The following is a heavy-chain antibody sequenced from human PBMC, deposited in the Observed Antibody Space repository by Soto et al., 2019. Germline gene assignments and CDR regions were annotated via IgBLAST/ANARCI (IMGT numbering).Heavy chain of an antibody. CDR2: ISYDGSNK. J-gene: IGHJ5*02. CDR1: GFTFSSYG. V-gene: IGHV3-30*18. Sequence: QVQLVESGGGVVQPGRSLRLSCAASGFTFSSYGMHWVRQAPGKGLEWVAVISYDGSNKYYADSVKGRFTIARDNSKNTLYLQMNSLRAEDTAVYYCAKDWTTITMVRGVTTSWFDPWGQGTLVTVSS. CDR3: AKDWTTITMVRGVTTSWFDP. D-gene: IGHD3-10*01.